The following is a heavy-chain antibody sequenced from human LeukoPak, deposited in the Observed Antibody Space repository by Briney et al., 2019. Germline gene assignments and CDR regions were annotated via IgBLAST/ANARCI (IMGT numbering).Heavy chain of an antibody. V-gene: IGHV3-23*01. D-gene: IGHD3-10*01. CDR2: ISGSGGST. Sequence: GGSLRLSCAASGFTFSSYAMSWVRQAPGKGLEWDSAISGSGGSTYYADSVKGRLTISRDNSKNTLYLQMNSLRAEDTAVYYCAKSMVRGVILPFDPWGQGTLVTVSS. J-gene: IGHJ5*02. CDR3: AKSMVRGVILPFDP. CDR1: GFTFSSYA.